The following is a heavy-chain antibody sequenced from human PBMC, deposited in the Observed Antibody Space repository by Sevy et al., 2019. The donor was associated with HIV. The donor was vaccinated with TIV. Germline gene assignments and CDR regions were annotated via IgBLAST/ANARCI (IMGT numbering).Heavy chain of an antibody. V-gene: IGHV3-30-3*01. Sequence: GGSPRLSCAASGFTFSSYAMHWVRQAPGKGLEWVAVISYDGSNKYYADSVKGRFTISRDNSKNTLYLQMNSLRAEDTAVYYCARVGDYWGQGTLVTVSS. J-gene: IGHJ4*02. CDR1: GFTFSSYA. CDR3: ARVGDY. D-gene: IGHD3-10*01. CDR2: ISYDGSNK.